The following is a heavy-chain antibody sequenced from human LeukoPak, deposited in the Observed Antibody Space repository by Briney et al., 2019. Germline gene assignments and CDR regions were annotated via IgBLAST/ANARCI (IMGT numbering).Heavy chain of an antibody. Sequence: GGSLRLSCAVSGLTFSSYSMSWVRQVPGEGLYWVSGISASGSGTYYPDSLKGRFTISRDNSKNTLYLQMNNLRVDDTAVYYCAKDAAGPEYWGQGTLVTVST. V-gene: IGHV3-23*01. J-gene: IGHJ4*02. CDR3: AKDAAGPEY. CDR1: GLTFSSYS. D-gene: IGHD6-13*01. CDR2: ISASGSGT.